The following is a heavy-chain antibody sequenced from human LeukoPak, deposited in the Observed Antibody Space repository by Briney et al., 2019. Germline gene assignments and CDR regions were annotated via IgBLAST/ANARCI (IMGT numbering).Heavy chain of an antibody. CDR3: ERDSRTTTAFDI. D-gene: IGHD1-1*01. CDR1: SGSISPYY. Sequence: SETLSLTCSVSSGSISPYYWSWIRQPPGKGLKWIGYVYYSGSTNYNPSLNSRVTISVDTSKNQFSLKLGSVTAADTAIYYCERDSRTTTAFDIWGQGTMVTVS. CDR2: VYYSGST. V-gene: IGHV4-59*01. J-gene: IGHJ3*02.